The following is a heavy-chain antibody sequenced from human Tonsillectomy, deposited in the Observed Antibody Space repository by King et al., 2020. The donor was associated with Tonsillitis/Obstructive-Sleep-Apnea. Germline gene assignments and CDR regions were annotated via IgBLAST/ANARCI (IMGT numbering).Heavy chain of an antibody. CDR2: IWYDGSNK. V-gene: IGHV3-33*01. D-gene: IGHD2-21*01. CDR3: AREVCGGDCYSDY. J-gene: IGHJ4*02. CDR1: GFTFSGYG. Sequence: VQLVESGGGVVQPGRSLRLSCSASGFTFSGYGMHWVRQAPGKGLGWGAVIWYDGSNKYYADSVKGRFTISRDNSKNTLYLQMNSLRAEDTAVYYCAREVCGGDCYSDYWGQGTLVTVSS.